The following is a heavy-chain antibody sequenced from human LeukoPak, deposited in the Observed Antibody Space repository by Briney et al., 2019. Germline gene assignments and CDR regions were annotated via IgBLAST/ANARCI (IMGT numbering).Heavy chain of an antibody. Sequence: ASVKVSCKASGYTFTSYDINWVRQATGQGLEWMGWMNPNSGNTGYAQKFQGRVTMTTDTSTSTAYMELRSLRSDDTAVYYCARAQYSIAAWDYWGQGTLVTVSS. CDR2: MNPNSGNT. V-gene: IGHV1-8*01. CDR1: GYTFTSYD. J-gene: IGHJ4*02. D-gene: IGHD6-6*01. CDR3: ARAQYSIAAWDY.